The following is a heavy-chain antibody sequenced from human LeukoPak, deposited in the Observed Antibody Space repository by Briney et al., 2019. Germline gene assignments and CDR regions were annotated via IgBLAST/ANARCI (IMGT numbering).Heavy chain of an antibody. V-gene: IGHV1-18*01. CDR3: ARDPPFLGPQLLWFGAPDAFDI. Sequence: ASVKVSCKASGYTFTSYGISWVRQAPGQGLEWMGWISAYNGNTNCAQKLQGRVTMTTDTSTSTAYMELRSLRSDDTAVYYCARDPPFLGPQLLWFGAPDAFDIWGQGTMVTVSS. J-gene: IGHJ3*02. CDR1: GYTFTSYG. D-gene: IGHD3-10*01. CDR2: ISAYNGNT.